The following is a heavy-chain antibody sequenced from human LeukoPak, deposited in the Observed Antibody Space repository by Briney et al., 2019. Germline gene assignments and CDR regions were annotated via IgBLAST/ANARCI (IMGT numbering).Heavy chain of an antibody. CDR3: AKDSSSGTYFDY. CDR1: GFTFSTYD. Sequence: GGSLRLSCAVSGFTFSTYDMSWVPQAPGKGLGWVSAISGSGGSTYYADSVKGRFTISRDNSKNTLYLQLKSLRAEDTAVYYCAKDSSSGTYFDYWGQGTLVTVSS. V-gene: IGHV3-23*01. D-gene: IGHD1-26*01. J-gene: IGHJ4*02. CDR2: ISGSGGST.